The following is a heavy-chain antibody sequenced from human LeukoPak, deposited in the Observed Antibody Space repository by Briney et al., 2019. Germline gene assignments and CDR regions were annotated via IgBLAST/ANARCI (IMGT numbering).Heavy chain of an antibody. Sequence: QPGGSLRLSCAVSGFTFNNYVMNWVRQAPGKGLDWVSTISGSGGSTYYADCVKGRFTISRDNSKSTLYLQLSGLRAEDTAVYYCAKPATGTNSFDYWGQGTLVTVSS. V-gene: IGHV3-23*01. CDR1: GFTFNNYV. CDR3: AKPATGTNSFDY. D-gene: IGHD6-13*01. J-gene: IGHJ4*02. CDR2: ISGSGGST.